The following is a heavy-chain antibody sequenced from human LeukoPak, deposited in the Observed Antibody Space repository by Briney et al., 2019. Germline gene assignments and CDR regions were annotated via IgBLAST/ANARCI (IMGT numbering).Heavy chain of an antibody. Sequence: PGGSLRLSCADSGFTFSNYNMNWVRQAPGKAMEWVSSITSSGTYTFYADSVKGRFTISRDNAKNSVYLQMHRLRAEDTAIYYCTTDREGLEWTLDYWGQGALVTVSS. D-gene: IGHD3-3*01. CDR2: ITSSGTYT. J-gene: IGHJ4*02. CDR3: TTDREGLEWTLDY. CDR1: GFTFSNYN. V-gene: IGHV3-21*01.